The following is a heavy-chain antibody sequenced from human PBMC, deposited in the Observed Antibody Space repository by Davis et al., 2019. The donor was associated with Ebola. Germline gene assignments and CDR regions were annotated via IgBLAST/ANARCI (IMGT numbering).Heavy chain of an antibody. D-gene: IGHD4-17*01. CDR3: AKGSLYGSRSITAGMDV. CDR1: GFTFTSYS. Sequence: PGGSLRLSCVASGFTFTSYSMTWVRQAPGKGLEWVSGMSGSGNTYYADSVKGRFTFSRDNPKNTLYLQMNSLRAEDTAVNYCAKGSLYGSRSITAGMDVWGQGTTVTVSS. CDR2: MSGSGNT. J-gene: IGHJ6*02. V-gene: IGHV3-23*01.